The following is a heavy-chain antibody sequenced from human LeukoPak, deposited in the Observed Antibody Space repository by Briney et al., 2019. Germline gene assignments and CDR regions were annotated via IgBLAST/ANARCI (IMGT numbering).Heavy chain of an antibody. J-gene: IGHJ4*02. CDR3: AKGRAKYYYDSTAYYILDF. CDR2: ILFDGSNT. Sequence: PGGSLRLSCAVSGFNFSSFGMHWVRQAPGKGLEWLAFILFDGSNTCYADSVKGRFTISRDNSKYTLYLHVNSLRADDTAVYYCAKGRAKYYYDSTAYYILDFWGQGTLVTVSS. V-gene: IGHV3-30*18. D-gene: IGHD3-22*01. CDR1: GFNFSSFG.